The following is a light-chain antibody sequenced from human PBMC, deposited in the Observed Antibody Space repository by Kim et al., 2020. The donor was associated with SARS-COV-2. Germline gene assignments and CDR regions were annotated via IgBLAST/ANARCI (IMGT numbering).Light chain of an antibody. CDR1: QSISSY. CDR3: QQSYSTPST. V-gene: IGKV1-39*01. CDR2: AAS. J-gene: IGKJ2*01. Sequence: SASVGDRVTITCRASQSISSYLNWYQQKPGKAPKLLIYAASSLQSGVPSRFSGSGSGTEFTLTISSLQPEDFATYYCQQSYSTPSTFGQGTKLEI.